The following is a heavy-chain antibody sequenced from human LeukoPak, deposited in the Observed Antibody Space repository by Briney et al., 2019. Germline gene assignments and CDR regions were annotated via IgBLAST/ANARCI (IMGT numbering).Heavy chain of an antibody. D-gene: IGHD2-2*01. Sequence: GGSLRLSCAASGFMFNSYTMHWVRQAPGKGLEWVSSISSSSSYIYYADSVKGRFTISRDNAKNSLYLQMNSLRAEDTAVYYCARGNAAGYCSSTSCSRWVYWGQGTLVTVSS. CDR3: ARGNAAGYCSSTSCSRWVY. CDR1: GFMFNSYT. J-gene: IGHJ4*02. V-gene: IGHV3-21*01. CDR2: ISSSSSYI.